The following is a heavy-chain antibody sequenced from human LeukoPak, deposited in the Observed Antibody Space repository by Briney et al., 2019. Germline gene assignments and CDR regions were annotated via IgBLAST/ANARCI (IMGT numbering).Heavy chain of an antibody. D-gene: IGHD2-2*01. CDR3: AKGCSSTSCYAVTAMVSWFDP. CDR2: ISGSGGST. V-gene: IGHV3-23*01. Sequence: PGGTLSLSCAASGFTFSSYAMSWVRQAPGKGLEWVSAISGSGGSTYYADSVKGRFTISRDNSKNTLYLQMNSLRAEDTAVYYCAKGCSSTSCYAVTAMVSWFDPWGQGTLVTVSS. CDR1: GFTFSSYA. J-gene: IGHJ5*02.